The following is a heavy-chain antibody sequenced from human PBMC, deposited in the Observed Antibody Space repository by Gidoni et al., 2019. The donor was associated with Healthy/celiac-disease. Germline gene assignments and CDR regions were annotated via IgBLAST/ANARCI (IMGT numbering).Heavy chain of an antibody. CDR1: GFSFSTYG. J-gene: IGHJ3*02. Sequence: QVQLVESGGGVVQPGTSLRLSCAASGFSFSTYGMHWVRQAPGKGLEWVAVTSHDGGAKYYADSVKGRFTISRDNSKNTLSLQMNSLRAGDTAVYYCAKERGDFDGFDIWGQGTMVTVSS. CDR3: AKERGDFDGFDI. D-gene: IGHD2-21*02. CDR2: TSHDGGAK. V-gene: IGHV3-30*18.